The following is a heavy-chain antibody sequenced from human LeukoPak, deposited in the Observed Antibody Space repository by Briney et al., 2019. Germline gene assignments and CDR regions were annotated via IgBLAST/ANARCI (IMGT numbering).Heavy chain of an antibody. D-gene: IGHD3-3*01. Sequence: PVGYLRLSCAGSGFTLSSYSMNWVRPAPGEGLEWVSSISSSSSYIYYADSVKGGFTISRDNDKNLLYLQMNSLRAEDTAVYYCGAFWSGYYPVGFDYWGQGTLVTVSS. V-gene: IGHV3-21*01. CDR1: GFTLSSYS. J-gene: IGHJ4*02. CDR3: GAFWSGYYPVGFDY. CDR2: ISSSSSYI.